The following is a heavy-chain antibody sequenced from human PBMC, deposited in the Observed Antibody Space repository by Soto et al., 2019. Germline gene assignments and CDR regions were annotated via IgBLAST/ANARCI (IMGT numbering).Heavy chain of an antibody. J-gene: IGHJ6*02. D-gene: IGHD2-2*01. Sequence: PRILSCAASVIAFSSYGLHCVLQAPGKGPEWVAVIWYDGSNKYYADSVKGRFTISRDNSKNTLYLQMNSLRAEDTAVYYCASLDIVVVPAAIGNDGMDVWGQGTTVTVSS. V-gene: IGHV3-33*01. CDR2: IWYDGSNK. CDR1: VIAFSSYG. CDR3: ASLDIVVVPAAIGNDGMDV.